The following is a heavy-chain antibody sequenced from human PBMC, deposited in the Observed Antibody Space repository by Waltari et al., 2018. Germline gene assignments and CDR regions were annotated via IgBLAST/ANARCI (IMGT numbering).Heavy chain of an antibody. CDR1: GFTFHSYA. Sequence: EVQLLESGGGLVQPGQSLIFSCAASGFTFHSYAMSWVRHAPGKGLEWVSALSDSGESTYYADSVKGRFTISRDNSMNTLYLQMNNLRVEDTAVYYCARALWGGFDYWGQGTLLTVSS. CDR2: LSDSGEST. CDR3: ARALWGGFDY. V-gene: IGHV3-23*01. D-gene: IGHD3-16*01. J-gene: IGHJ4*02.